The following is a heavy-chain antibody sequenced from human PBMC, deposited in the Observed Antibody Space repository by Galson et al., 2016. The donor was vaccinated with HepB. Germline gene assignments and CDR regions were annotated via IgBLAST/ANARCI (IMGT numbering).Heavy chain of an antibody. V-gene: IGHV4-39*01. CDR2: IYCSGTT. CDR1: GASMSTSSFY. CDR3: ARHLGVFYYGMDV. J-gene: IGHJ6*02. Sequence: SETLSLTCTVSGASMSTSSFYWGWVRQPPGKGLQWIGTIYCSGTTNYNPSLKSRVTISVDTFKNKFSLKLASLTAADTAVYYCARHLGVFYYGMDVWGQGTTVTVSS.